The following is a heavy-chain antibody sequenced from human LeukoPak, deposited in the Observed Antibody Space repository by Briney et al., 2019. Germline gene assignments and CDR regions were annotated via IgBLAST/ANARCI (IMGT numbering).Heavy chain of an antibody. CDR1: GFTFSDYG. CDR2: IIGRGGGT. D-gene: IGHD3-9*01. V-gene: IGHV3-23*01. Sequence: PGGSLRLSCAASGFTFSDYGMSWVRQAPGKGLEWVSTIIGRGGGTYSADSVKGRFTISRDNSKNTVYLQMNSLRAEDTAVYYCAKQGRDWLRDYYYYMDVWGKGTTVTISS. J-gene: IGHJ6*03. CDR3: AKQGRDWLRDYYYYMDV.